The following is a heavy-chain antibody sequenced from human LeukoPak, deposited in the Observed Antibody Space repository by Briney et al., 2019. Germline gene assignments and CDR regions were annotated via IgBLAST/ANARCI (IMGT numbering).Heavy chain of an antibody. D-gene: IGHD1-26*01. J-gene: IGHJ4*02. CDR1: GFTFSSYS. V-gene: IGHV3-21*01. CDR2: ISSSSSYI. CDR3: ARGFGSYRDY. Sequence: GRSLRLSCAASGFTFSSYSMTWVRQAPGKGLEWVSSISSSSSYIYYADSVKGRFTISRDNAKNSLYLQMNSLRAEDTAVYYCARGFGSYRDYWGQGTLVTVSS.